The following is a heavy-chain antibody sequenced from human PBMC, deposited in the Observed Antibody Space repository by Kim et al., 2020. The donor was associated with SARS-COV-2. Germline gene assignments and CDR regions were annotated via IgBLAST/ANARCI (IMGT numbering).Heavy chain of an antibody. D-gene: IGHD3-10*01. CDR2: ISWNSGSI. CDR3: AKDIRVRGVPGYYGMDV. J-gene: IGHJ6*02. V-gene: IGHV3-9*01. CDR1: GFTFDDYA. Sequence: GGSLRLSCAASGFTFDDYAMHWVRQAPGKGLEWVSGISWNSGSIGYADSVKGRFTISRDNAKNSLYLQMNSLRAEDTALYYCAKDIRVRGVPGYYGMDVWGQGTTVTVSS.